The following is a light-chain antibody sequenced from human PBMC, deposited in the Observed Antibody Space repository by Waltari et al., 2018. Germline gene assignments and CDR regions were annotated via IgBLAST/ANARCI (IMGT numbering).Light chain of an antibody. CDR2: GAS. CDR1: QSFGNND. J-gene: IGKJ3*01. V-gene: IGKV3-20*01. CDR3: QYYGDSPFT. Sequence: EIVLTQSPGTLSMSPGERATLSCRASQSFGNNDLAWYQQKPGQAPRLLMYGASSRATGIPDRFSGSGSGTDFTLTISRLEPEDFAVYFCQYYGDSPFTFGPGTKVDFK.